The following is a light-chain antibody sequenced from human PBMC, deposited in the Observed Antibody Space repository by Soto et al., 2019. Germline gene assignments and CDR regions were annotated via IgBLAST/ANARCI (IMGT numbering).Light chain of an antibody. CDR3: SSYTSSGNYG. J-gene: IGLJ1*01. CDR2: DVS. CDR1: SSDVGAYNC. V-gene: IGLV2-14*01. Sequence: QSVLTQPASVSGSPGQSIAISCTGTSSDVGAYNCVSWYQQHPGKAPKLMIYDVSNRPSGVSNRFSGSKSGNTASLAISGLQAEDEADYYCSSYTSSGNYGFGTGTKVTDL.